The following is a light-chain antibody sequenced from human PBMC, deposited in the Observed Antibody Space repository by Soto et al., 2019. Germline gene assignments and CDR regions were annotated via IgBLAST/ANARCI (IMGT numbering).Light chain of an antibody. CDR2: GAS. Sequence: EMVMTQSPATLSVSPGERATLSCRASQSVSSNLAWYQQKPGQAPRLLIYGASTRATGIPDRFSGSGSGTDFTLTISRLEPDDFAVYYCQQRDSWPITFGQGTRLEIK. J-gene: IGKJ5*01. CDR3: QQRDSWPIT. V-gene: IGKV3D-15*01. CDR1: QSVSSN.